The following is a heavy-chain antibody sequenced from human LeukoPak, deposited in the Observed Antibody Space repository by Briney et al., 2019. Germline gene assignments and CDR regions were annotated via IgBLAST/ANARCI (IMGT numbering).Heavy chain of an antibody. CDR2: ISGSGGST. J-gene: IGHJ6*03. D-gene: IGHD2-21*01. Sequence: GGSLRLSCAASGFTFDDYAMHWVRQAPGKGLEWVSAISGSGGSTYYADSVKGRFTISRDNAKDSLFLQMNSLQDADTAVYYCARAPTPYFTYYMDVWGKGTTVTVSS. CDR3: ARAPTPYFTYYMDV. V-gene: IGHV3-23*01. CDR1: GFTFDDYA.